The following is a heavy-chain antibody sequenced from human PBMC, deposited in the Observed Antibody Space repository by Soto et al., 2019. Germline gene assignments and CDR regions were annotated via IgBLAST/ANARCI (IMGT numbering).Heavy chain of an antibody. CDR1: GYTFTGYC. D-gene: IGHD3-3*01. Sequence: ASVKVSCKASGYTFTGYCMHWVRQAPGQGLEWMGWINPNSGGTNFAQKFQGWVTMTRDTSISTAYMELSRLRSDDTAVYYCARGTVLRFLEWLSFDGMDVWGQGTTVTVSS. CDR2: INPNSGGT. CDR3: ARGTVLRFLEWLSFDGMDV. J-gene: IGHJ6*02. V-gene: IGHV1-2*04.